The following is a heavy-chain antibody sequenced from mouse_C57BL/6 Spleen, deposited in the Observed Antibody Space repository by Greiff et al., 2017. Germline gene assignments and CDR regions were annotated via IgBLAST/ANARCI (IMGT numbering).Heavy chain of an antibody. D-gene: IGHD2-3*01. CDR3: ARFDGYAMDY. CDR1: GFTFSDYY. J-gene: IGHJ4*01. CDR2: ISNGGGST. Sequence: EVMLVESGGGLVQPGGSLKLSCAASGFTFSDYYMYWVRQTPEKRLEWVAYISNGGGSTYYPDTVKGRFTISRDNAKNTLYLRMSRLKSEDTAMYYCARFDGYAMDYWGQGTSVTVSS. V-gene: IGHV5-12*01.